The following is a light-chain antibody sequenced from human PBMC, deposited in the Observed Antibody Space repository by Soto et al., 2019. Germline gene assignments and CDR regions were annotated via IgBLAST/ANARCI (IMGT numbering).Light chain of an antibody. V-gene: IGKV3-20*01. CDR3: QLYGASDLFP. CDR2: GAS. J-gene: IGKJ2*01. CDR1: HAITTNY. Sequence: LTQSPGTLSLSPGESATLSCTASHAITTNYLACYQHKLGRPPRLLLAGASSRATGVPDRFSGSGSGTSFSLTISRLQPGDSEASCCQLYGASDLFPFGPGTNLE.